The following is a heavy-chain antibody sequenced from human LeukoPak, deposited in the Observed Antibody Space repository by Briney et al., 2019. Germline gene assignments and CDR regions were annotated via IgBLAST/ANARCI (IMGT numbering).Heavy chain of an antibody. V-gene: IGHV4-34*01. CDR1: GGSFSGYY. Sequence: SETLSLTCDVYGGSFSGYYWNWIRQPPGKGLEWIGSIYYSGITYYNPSLKSRVTISVDTSKNQFSLKLTSVTAADTAVYYCARQGGNDYGGNRPLLWIDPWGQGTLVTVSS. J-gene: IGHJ5*02. CDR3: ARQGGNDYGGNRPLLWIDP. CDR2: IYYSGIT. D-gene: IGHD4-23*01.